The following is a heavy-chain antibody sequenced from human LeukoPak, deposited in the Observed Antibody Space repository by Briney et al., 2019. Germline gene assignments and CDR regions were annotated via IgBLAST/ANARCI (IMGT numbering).Heavy chain of an antibody. CDR1: GFTVSSNY. Sequence: GGSLRLSCAASGFTVSSNYMSWVRQAPGKGLEWVSVIYSGGSTYYADSVKGRFTISRDNSKNTLYLQMNSLRAEDTAVYYCARAGYSSGRDFWRGYYFDYWGQGTLVTVSS. J-gene: IGHJ4*02. CDR3: ARAGYSSGRDFWRGYYFDY. V-gene: IGHV3-53*01. CDR2: IYSGGST. D-gene: IGHD6-19*01.